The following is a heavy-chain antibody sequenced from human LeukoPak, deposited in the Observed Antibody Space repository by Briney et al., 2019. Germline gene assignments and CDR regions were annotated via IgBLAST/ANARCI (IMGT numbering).Heavy chain of an antibody. CDR2: TRNKAKSYTT. CDR3: VRASADGGYWYFDL. D-gene: IGHD4-17*01. V-gene: IGHV3-72*01. J-gene: IGHJ2*01. Sequence: GGSLRLSCTASGFTFSDHYMDWVRQAPGMGLEWVGRTRNKAKSYTTEYAASVKGIFTISRDDSKNSLYLQMNSLKIEDTAVYYCVRASADGGYWYFDLWGRGTLVSVSS. CDR1: GFTFSDHY.